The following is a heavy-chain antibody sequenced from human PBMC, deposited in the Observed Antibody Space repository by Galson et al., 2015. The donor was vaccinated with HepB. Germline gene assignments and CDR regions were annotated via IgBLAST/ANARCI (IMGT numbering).Heavy chain of an antibody. D-gene: IGHD1-7*01. CDR1: GGTFSSHS. J-gene: IGHJ5*01. CDR2: IIPILGIT. Sequence: SVKVSCKASGGTFSSHSLNWVRQAPGLGLEWMGRIIPILGITNYAQKFQGRLTITADKSTGTAYMELSSLRSEDTAMYYCARVGEVGELPAIDDSWGHGTLVIVS. V-gene: IGHV1-69*04. CDR3: ARVGEVGELPAIDDS.